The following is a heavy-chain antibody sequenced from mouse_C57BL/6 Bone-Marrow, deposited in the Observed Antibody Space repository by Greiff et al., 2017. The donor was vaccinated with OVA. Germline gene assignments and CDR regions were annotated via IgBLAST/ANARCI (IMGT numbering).Heavy chain of an antibody. CDR1: GYAFTNYL. Sequence: QVQLQQSGAELVRPGTSVKVSCKASGYAFTNYLIEWVKQRPGQGLEWIGVINPGSGGTNYNEKFKGKATLTADKSSSTAYMQLSSLTSDDSAVYFCARRRVLRPSWFAYWGQGTLVTVSA. CDR3: ARRRVLRPSWFAY. CDR2: INPGSGGT. V-gene: IGHV1-54*01. J-gene: IGHJ3*01.